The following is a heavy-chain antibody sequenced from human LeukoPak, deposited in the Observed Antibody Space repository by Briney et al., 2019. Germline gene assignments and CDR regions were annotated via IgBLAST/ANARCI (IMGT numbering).Heavy chain of an antibody. CDR1: GYTFTGYY. CDR2: MNPNSGNT. J-gene: IGHJ4*02. Sequence: ASVKVSCKASGYTFTGYYIHWVRQAPGQGLEWMGWMNPNSGNTGYAQKFQGRVTMTRNTSISTAYMELSSLRSEDTAVYYCARDCSGGSCFDYWGQGTLVTVSS. V-gene: IGHV1-8*02. D-gene: IGHD2-15*01. CDR3: ARDCSGGSCFDY.